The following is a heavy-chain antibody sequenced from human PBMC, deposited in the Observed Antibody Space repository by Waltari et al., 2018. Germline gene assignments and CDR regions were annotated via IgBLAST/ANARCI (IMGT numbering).Heavy chain of an antibody. D-gene: IGHD6-13*01. CDR1: GFTVSRKY. J-gene: IGHJ6*02. Sequence: EVQLVESGGGLIQPGGSLRLSCAASGFTVSRKYMSWVRQAPGKGLEWVSVIYSGGSTYYADSVKGRFTISRDNSKNTLYRQMNSLRAEDTAVYYCARSSSSWGYYYYGMDVWGQGTTVTVSS. CDR3: ARSSSSWGYYYYGMDV. V-gene: IGHV3-53*01. CDR2: IYSGGST.